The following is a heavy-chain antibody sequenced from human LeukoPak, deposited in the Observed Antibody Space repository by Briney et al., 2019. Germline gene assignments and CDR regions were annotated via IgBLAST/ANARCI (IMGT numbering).Heavy chain of an antibody. CDR3: AKADRRSDLPYYFDY. V-gene: IGHV3-53*01. J-gene: IGHJ4*02. Sequence: GGSLRLSCAASGFTVSSNYMSWVRQAPGKGLEWVSVIYSGGSTYYADSVRGRFTISRDNSKNTLFLQMNSLRAEDTAVYYCAKADRRSDLPYYFDYWGQGTLVTVSS. CDR2: IYSGGST. CDR1: GFTVSSNY.